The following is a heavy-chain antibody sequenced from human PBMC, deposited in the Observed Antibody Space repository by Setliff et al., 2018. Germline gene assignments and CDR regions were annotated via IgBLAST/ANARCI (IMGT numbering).Heavy chain of an antibody. CDR3: ARDLYSSSSGGFYYYYYYMDV. CDR1: GGSISSSGYY. V-gene: IGHV4-39*07. D-gene: IGHD6-6*01. Sequence: SETLSLTCTVSGGSISSSGYYWGWIRQPPGKGLEWIGSIYYRGSTYYNPSLKSRVTISVDKSKNQFSLKLSSVIAADTAVYYCARDLYSSSSGGFYYYYYYMDVWGKGTTVTVS. CDR2: IYYRGST. J-gene: IGHJ6*03.